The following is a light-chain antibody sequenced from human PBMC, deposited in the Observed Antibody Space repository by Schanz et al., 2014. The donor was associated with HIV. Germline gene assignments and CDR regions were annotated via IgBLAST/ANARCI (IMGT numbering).Light chain of an antibody. CDR2: GAS. V-gene: IGKV3-15*01. Sequence: EIVMTQSPATLSVFPGERVTLSCRASRSVNSNLAWYPQKPAQAPRLLIYGASTRATGIPGRFSGSGSGTEFTLTISSLQFEDLAVYYCQQYNNWPPAFGQGTKVEIK. CDR1: RSVNSN. CDR3: QQYNNWPPA. J-gene: IGKJ1*01.